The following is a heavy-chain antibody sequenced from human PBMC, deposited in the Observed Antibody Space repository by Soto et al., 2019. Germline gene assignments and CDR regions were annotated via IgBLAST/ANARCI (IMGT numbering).Heavy chain of an antibody. D-gene: IGHD6-13*01. V-gene: IGHV4-34*01. CDR2: INHSGST. Sequence: PSETLSLTCAVYGGCFSVYFWSWIRQPPGKGLEWIGEINHSGSTNYNPSLKSRVTISVDTSKNQFSLKLSSVTAADTAVYYCASLVAAAGTGGWFDPWGQGTLVTVSS. CDR3: ASLVAAAGTGGWFDP. J-gene: IGHJ5*02. CDR1: GGCFSVYF.